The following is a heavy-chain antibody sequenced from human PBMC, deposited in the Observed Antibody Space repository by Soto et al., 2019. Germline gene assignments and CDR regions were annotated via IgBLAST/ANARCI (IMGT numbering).Heavy chain of an antibody. J-gene: IGHJ6*02. CDR1: GYTFTTSG. CDR3: GRQGSWPYYYYGLDV. CDR2: ISTYNGDT. Sequence: QVQLVQSGPEVKKPGASVKVSCEASGYTFTTSGISWVRQAPGQGLEWMGWISTYNGDTNSAQKFQGRVTMTADTSTGKAYMELRSLKSDDTAVYYCGRQGSWPYYYYGLDVWGQGTTVTVSS. D-gene: IGHD1-26*01. V-gene: IGHV1-18*01.